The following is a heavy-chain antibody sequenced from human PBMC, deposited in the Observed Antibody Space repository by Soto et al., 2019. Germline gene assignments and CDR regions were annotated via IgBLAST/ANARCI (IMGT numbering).Heavy chain of an antibody. V-gene: IGHV4-61*01. CDR3: ARDLWWWFDP. CDR2: IFFTGSA. J-gene: IGHJ5*02. Sequence: LSLTCTVSGGSVSTGSYDWSWIRQPPGKGLEWIGKIFFTGSAHYNPSLRSRVTMSVDTSKNQVSLTLSSVTVADTAMYYCARDLWWWFDPWGQGTLVTVSS. CDR1: GGSVSTGSYD. D-gene: IGHD2-21*01.